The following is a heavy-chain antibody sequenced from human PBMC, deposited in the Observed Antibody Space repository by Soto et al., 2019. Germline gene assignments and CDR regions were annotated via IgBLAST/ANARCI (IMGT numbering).Heavy chain of an antibody. Sequence: GGSLRLSCAASGFTFSSYGMHWVRQAPGKGLEWVAVISYDGSNKYYADSVKGRFTISRDNSKNTLYLQMNSLRAEDTAVYYCAKDRRSGSSPPDYWGQGTLVTVSS. CDR2: ISYDGSNK. CDR1: GFTFSSYG. D-gene: IGHD1-26*01. J-gene: IGHJ4*02. V-gene: IGHV3-30*18. CDR3: AKDRRSGSSPPDY.